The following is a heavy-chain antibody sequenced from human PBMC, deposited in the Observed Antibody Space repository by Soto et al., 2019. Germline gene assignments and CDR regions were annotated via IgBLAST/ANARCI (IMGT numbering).Heavy chain of an antibody. V-gene: IGHV3-23*01. CDR2: SSGDGATT. Sequence: GGSLSPSCEASGFSIRTYGMSWVRPAPGKGLESVSGSSGDGATTYYTESVKGRFTISRDISKNTLYLQMNSLRVDDTAVYFCVRGRDSGLYYFDSWGQGTLVTVSS. CDR1: GFSIRTYG. CDR3: VRGRDSGLYYFDS. J-gene: IGHJ4*02. D-gene: IGHD2-21*01.